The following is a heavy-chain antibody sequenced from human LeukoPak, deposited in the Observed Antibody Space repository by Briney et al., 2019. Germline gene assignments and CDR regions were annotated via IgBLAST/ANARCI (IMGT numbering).Heavy chain of an antibody. CDR3: ATTIFGVVTQSY. D-gene: IGHD3-3*01. CDR1: GFNFGDNT. J-gene: IGHJ4*02. V-gene: IGHV3-21*01. CDR2: ISSRSTYI. Sequence: GGSLRLSCTASGFNFGDNTMHWVRQAPGKGLEWVSSISSRSTYINYGDSLKGRCTISRDNAGNSLHLQIDSLRDEDTAVYYCATTIFGVVTQSYWGQGTLLSVSS.